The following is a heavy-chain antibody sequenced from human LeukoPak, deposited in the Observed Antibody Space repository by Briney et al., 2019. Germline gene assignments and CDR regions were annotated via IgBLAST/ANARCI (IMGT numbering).Heavy chain of an antibody. Sequence: SETLSLTCAVSGGSVSSSNWWTWVRQPPGKGLEWIGEIYHSGSTNYNPSLKGRVTISVDKSKNQFSLKLSSVTAADTAVYYCARHSDYGDPGGYWGQGTLVTVSS. V-gene: IGHV4-4*02. CDR2: IYHSGST. J-gene: IGHJ4*02. D-gene: IGHD4-17*01. CDR1: GGSVSSSNW. CDR3: ARHSDYGDPGGY.